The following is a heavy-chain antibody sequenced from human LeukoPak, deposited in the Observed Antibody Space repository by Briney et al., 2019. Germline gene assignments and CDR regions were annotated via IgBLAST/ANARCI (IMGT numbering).Heavy chain of an antibody. CDR1: GFTFSSYG. CDR3: ARDINRDTSGWYSDY. Sequence: GGSLRLSCAASGFTFSSYGMHWVRQAPGKGLEWVAVIWYDESNKYYADSVKGRFPISRDNSKNTLYLQMNSLRAEDTAVYYCARDINRDTSGWYSDYWGQGTLVTVSS. J-gene: IGHJ4*02. CDR2: IWYDESNK. D-gene: IGHD6-19*01. V-gene: IGHV3-33*01.